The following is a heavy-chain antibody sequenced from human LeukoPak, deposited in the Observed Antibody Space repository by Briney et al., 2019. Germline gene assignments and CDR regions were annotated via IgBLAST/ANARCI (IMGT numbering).Heavy chain of an antibody. CDR2: IRGKAYGGTT. Sequence: GGSLRLSCTASGFTFGDYAMSWVRQAPGKGLEWVGFIRGKAYGGTTEYAASVKGRFTISRDDSKSIAYLQMNSLKTEDTAVYYCTREADYYGSGSYPYYYFDYWGQGTLVTVSS. V-gene: IGHV3-49*04. CDR1: GFTFGDYA. J-gene: IGHJ4*02. D-gene: IGHD3-10*01. CDR3: TREADYYGSGSYPYYYFDY.